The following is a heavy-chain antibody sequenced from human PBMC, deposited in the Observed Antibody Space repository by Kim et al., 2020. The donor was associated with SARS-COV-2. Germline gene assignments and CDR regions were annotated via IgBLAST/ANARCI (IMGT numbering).Heavy chain of an antibody. D-gene: IGHD5-18*01. J-gene: IGHJ6*02. V-gene: IGHV4-39*01. Sequence: SETLSLTSTVSGGSISSSSYYWGWIRQPPGKGLEWIGSIYYSGSTYYNPSLKSRVTISVDTSKNQFSLKLSSVTAADTAVYYCASRGYSYGSPYYGMDVWGQGTTVTVSS. CDR2: IYYSGST. CDR3: ASRGYSYGSPYYGMDV. CDR1: GGSISSSSYY.